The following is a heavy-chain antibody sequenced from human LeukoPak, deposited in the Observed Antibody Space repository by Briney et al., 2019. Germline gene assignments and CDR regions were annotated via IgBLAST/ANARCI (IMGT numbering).Heavy chain of an antibody. V-gene: IGHV4-59*01. D-gene: IGHD3-22*01. J-gene: IGHJ4*02. CDR1: GDSISSYY. CDR2: IYYSGST. CDR3: ARGAYDTSGYNY. Sequence: SETLSLTCTVSGDSISSYYWSWIRQPPGKGLEWIGYIYYSGSTNYNPSLKSRVTISVDTSKNQFSLKLSSVTAADTAVYYCARGAYDTSGYNYWGQGTLVTVSS.